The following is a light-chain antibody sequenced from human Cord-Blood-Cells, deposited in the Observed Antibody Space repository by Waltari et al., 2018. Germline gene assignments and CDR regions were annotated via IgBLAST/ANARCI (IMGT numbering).Light chain of an antibody. CDR1: QCVSSN. CDR2: GAS. CDR3: QQYNNWPPVT. V-gene: IGKV3-15*01. Sequence: EIVMTQSPATLSVSPGERATLSCRASQCVSSNLAWYQQNPGQAPRLLIYGASTRATGIPARFSGSWSGTEFTLTISSLQSEDFAVYYCQQYNNWPPVTFGGGTKVEIK. J-gene: IGKJ4*01.